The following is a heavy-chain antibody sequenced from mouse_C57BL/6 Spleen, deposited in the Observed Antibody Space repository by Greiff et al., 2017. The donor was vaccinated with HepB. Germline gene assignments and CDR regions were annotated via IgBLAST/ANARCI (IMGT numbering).Heavy chain of an antibody. V-gene: IGHV1-64*01. Sequence: QVQLQQPGAELVKPGASVKLSCKASGYTFTSYWMHWVKQRPGQGLEWIGMIHPNSGSTNYNEKFKSKATLTVDKSSSTAYMQLSSLTSEDSAVYDCAREGLYYGSSLDYWGQGTTLTVSS. D-gene: IGHD1-1*01. J-gene: IGHJ2*01. CDR3: AREGLYYGSSLDY. CDR1: GYTFTSYW. CDR2: IHPNSGST.